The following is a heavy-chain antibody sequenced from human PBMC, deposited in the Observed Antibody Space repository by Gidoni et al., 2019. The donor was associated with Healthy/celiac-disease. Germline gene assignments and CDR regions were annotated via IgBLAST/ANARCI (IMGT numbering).Heavy chain of an antibody. D-gene: IGHD3-3*01. Sequence: QVQLVQSGAEVKKPGASVKVSCKASGYTFTSSDINWVRQATGQGLEWMGWMNPNSGNTGYAQKFQGRVTMTRNTSISTAYMELSSLRSEDTAVYYCARGVRFLEWSGPRPAYYFDYWGQGTLVTVSS. CDR3: ARGVRFLEWSGPRPAYYFDY. V-gene: IGHV1-8*01. CDR2: MNPNSGNT. CDR1: GYTFTSSD. J-gene: IGHJ4*02.